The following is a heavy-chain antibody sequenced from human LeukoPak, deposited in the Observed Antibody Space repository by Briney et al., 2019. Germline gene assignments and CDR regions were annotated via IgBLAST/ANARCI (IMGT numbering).Heavy chain of an antibody. V-gene: IGHV3-9*01. J-gene: IGHJ4*02. D-gene: IGHD3-22*01. Sequence: GGSLRLSCAASGVTFDDYAMHWVRQAPGKGLEWGSGISWNSGSIGYADSVKGRFTISRDNAKNSLYLQMNSLRAEDTALYYCAKSKYYYDSSGYYYYFDYWGQGTLVTVSS. CDR3: AKSKYYYDSSGYYYYFDY. CDR2: ISWNSGSI. CDR1: GVTFDDYA.